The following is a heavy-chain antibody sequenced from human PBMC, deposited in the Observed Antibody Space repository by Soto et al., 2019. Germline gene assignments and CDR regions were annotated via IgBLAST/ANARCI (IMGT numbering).Heavy chain of an antibody. CDR1: GDTFTSYG. J-gene: IGHJ3*02. D-gene: IGHD3-10*01. CDR2: ISAYNGNT. Sequence: GASVKVSCKACGDTFTSYGTSWVRQAPGQGLEWMGWISAYNGNTNYAQKLQGRVTMTTDTSTSTAYMELRSLRSDDTAVYYCARGRITMVRGVQDAFDIWGQGTMVTVSS. CDR3: ARGRITMVRGVQDAFDI. V-gene: IGHV1-18*01.